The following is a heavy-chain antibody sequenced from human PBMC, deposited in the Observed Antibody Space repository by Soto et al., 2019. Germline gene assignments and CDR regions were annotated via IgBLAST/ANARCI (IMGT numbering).Heavy chain of an antibody. D-gene: IGHD3-16*01. CDR1: GFTFSSYG. CDR3: GKEVGGVGAPRYEY. Sequence: EVQLLESGGGLVQPGGSLRLSCAASGFTFSSYGMSWVRQAPGKGLEWVSGIRGSGRNTFHADSVKGRFTISRDNSKNTLNMKRNGLGAEDTAVYYWGKEVGGVGAPRYEYWGQEPLVTAS. CDR2: IRGSGRNT. J-gene: IGHJ4*02. V-gene: IGHV3-23*01.